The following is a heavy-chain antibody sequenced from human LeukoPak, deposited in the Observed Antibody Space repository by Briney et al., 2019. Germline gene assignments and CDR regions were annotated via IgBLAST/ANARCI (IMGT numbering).Heavy chain of an antibody. V-gene: IGHV3-23*01. D-gene: IGHD6-19*01. CDR3: AKSQSGYSSGAGDY. CDR1: GFTFSSYA. Sequence: GGSLRLSCAASGFTFSSYAMSWVRQAPGKGLEWVSTIGGGGESTYYADSVKGRFTISRDNSKNTVYLQMNSLRAEDTAVYYCAKSQSGYSSGAGDYWGQGTLVTVSS. J-gene: IGHJ4*02. CDR2: IGGGGEST.